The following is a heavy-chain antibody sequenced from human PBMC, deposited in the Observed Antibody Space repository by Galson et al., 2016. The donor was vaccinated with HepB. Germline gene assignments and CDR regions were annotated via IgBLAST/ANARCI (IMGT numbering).Heavy chain of an antibody. V-gene: IGHV6-1*01. CDR2: TYYRSKWYN. J-gene: IGHJ4*02. Sequence: CAISGDSVSSNSVAWNWIRQSPSRGLEWLGRTYYRSKWYNDYAVSVKSRITINPDTSKNQFPLQLNSVTPEDTAVYYCARDGGVSADSFDYWGQGTLVTVSS. CDR1: GDSVSSNSVA. D-gene: IGHD2-2*01. CDR3: ARDGGVSADSFDY.